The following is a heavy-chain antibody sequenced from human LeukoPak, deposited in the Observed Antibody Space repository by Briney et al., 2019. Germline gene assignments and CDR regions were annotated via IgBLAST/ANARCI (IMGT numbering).Heavy chain of an antibody. CDR1: GFTFSSYA. Sequence: PGGSLRLSCAASGFTFSSYAMHWVRQAPGKGLEYVSAISSNGGSTYYANSVKGRFTISRDNSKNTLYLQMGSLRAEDMAVYYCARDGVGIGEWLLSPLDYYYYYGMDVWGQGTTVTVSS. D-gene: IGHD3-3*01. V-gene: IGHV3-64*01. CDR3: ARDGVGIGEWLLSPLDYYYYYGMDV. J-gene: IGHJ6*02. CDR2: ISSNGGST.